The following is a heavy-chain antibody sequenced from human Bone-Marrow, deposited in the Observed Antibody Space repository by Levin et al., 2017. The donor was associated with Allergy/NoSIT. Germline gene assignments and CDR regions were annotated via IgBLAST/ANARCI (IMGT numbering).Heavy chain of an antibody. V-gene: IGHV3-23*01. CDR2: ISGSGGNT. CDR1: GFTFSSYA. CDR3: AKDIRYCSGGACYGWFDP. Sequence: GGSLRLSCAASGFTFSSYAMSWVRQAPGKGLEWVSAISGSGGNTYYAGSVKGRFTISRDNSKNTLYLQMNSLRAEDTAVYYCAKDIRYCSGGACYGWFDPWGQGTVVTVS. D-gene: IGHD2-15*01. J-gene: IGHJ5*02.